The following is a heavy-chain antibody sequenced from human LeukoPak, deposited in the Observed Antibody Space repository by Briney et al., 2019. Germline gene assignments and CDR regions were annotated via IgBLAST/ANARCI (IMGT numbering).Heavy chain of an antibody. J-gene: IGHJ4*02. V-gene: IGHV3-21*01. CDR1: GYTCSSYS. CDR2: ISSTSNYI. CDR3: ARGGGYCSSTSCRLDY. D-gene: IGHD2-2*01. Sequence: SGGSLRLSCAAWGYTCSSYSMKGVRQARGKGREGVSSISSTSNYIYYADSVTGRFTISRDNAKNSLYLQMITLRAEDTAVCYCARGGGYCSSTSCRLDYWGQGPLVTVSS.